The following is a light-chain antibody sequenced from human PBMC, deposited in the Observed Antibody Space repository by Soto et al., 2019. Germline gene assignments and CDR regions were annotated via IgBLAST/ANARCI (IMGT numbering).Light chain of an antibody. CDR2: GVS. CDR3: QQYGDSPYT. V-gene: IGKV3-20*01. J-gene: IGKJ2*01. Sequence: EIVLTQSPGTLSLSPGEEVTLSCRASQSVVSSYLAWYQQKPGQAPRLLIYGVSSRATGTPDRFSGSGSGTDFTLTISRLEPEDFAVYYCQQYGDSPYTFGLGTKVEIK. CDR1: QSVVSSY.